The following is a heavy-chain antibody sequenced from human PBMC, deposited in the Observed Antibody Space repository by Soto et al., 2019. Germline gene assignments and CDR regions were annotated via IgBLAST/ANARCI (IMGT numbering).Heavy chain of an antibody. CDR2: IIPIFGTA. CDR3: ARVGGHSSVYYYGDWYFDL. V-gene: IGHV1-69*01. Sequence: QVQLVQSGAEVKKPGSSVKVSCKASGGTFSSYAISWVRQAPGQGLEGMGGIIPIFGTANYAQKFQGRVTITADESTSTAYMELSSLRSEDTAVYYCARVGGHSSVYYYGDWYFDLWGRGTLVTVSS. D-gene: IGHD3-22*01. CDR1: GGTFSSYA. J-gene: IGHJ2*01.